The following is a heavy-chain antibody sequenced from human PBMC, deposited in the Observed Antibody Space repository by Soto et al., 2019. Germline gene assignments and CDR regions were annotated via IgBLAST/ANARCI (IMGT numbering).Heavy chain of an antibody. D-gene: IGHD3-16*01. J-gene: IGHJ6*02. CDR3: ARNLQGDGMDV. CDR2: IWYDGSNK. CDR1: GFTFSSYG. Sequence: QVQLVESGGGVVQPGRSLRLSCAASGFTFSSYGMHWVRQAPGKGLEWVAVIWYDGSNKYYADSVKGRFTISRDNSKNTLYLQMNSLRAEDTAVYYCARNLQGDGMDVWGQGTTVTVSS. V-gene: IGHV3-33*01.